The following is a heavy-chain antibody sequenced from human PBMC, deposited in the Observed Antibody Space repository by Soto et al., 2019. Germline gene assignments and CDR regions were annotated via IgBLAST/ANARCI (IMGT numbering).Heavy chain of an antibody. Sequence: GGSLRLSCAASGFTFRSFTMNWVRQAPGKGLEWVSTISSNSAYIYYTDALRGRFTISRDNAKNSLHLQMNSLRAEDTAVYYCTRDASRDSSARGWFDPWGPGTLVTVSS. J-gene: IGHJ5*02. CDR2: ISSNSAYI. CDR3: TRDASRDSSARGWFDP. D-gene: IGHD6-13*01. CDR1: GFTFRSFT. V-gene: IGHV3-21*01.